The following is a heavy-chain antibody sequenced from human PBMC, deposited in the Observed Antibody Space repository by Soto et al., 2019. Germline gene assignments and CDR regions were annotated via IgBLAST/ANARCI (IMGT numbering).Heavy chain of an antibody. J-gene: IGHJ4*02. CDR2: ISYDGSNK. V-gene: IGHV3-30-3*01. CDR1: GFTFSSYA. D-gene: IGHD5-18*01. CDR3: AREIDTALDY. Sequence: RLSCAASGFTFSSYAMHWVRQAPGKGLEWVAVISYDGSNKYYADSVKGRFTISRDNSKNTLYLQMNSLRAEDTAVYYCAREIDTALDYWGQGTLVTVSS.